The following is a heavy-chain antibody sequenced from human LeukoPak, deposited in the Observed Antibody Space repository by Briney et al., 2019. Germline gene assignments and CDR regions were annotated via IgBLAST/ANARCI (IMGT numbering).Heavy chain of an antibody. V-gene: IGHV1-2*06. D-gene: IGHD1-1*01. J-gene: IGHJ4*02. Sequence: ASVKVSCKASGYTFTGYYMHWVRQAPGQGLEWMGRINPNSGGTNYAQKFQGRVTVTRDTSISTAYMELSRLRSDDTAVYYCARCSPYNWNVMDYWGQGTLVTVSS. CDR2: INPNSGGT. CDR1: GYTFTGYY. CDR3: ARCSPYNWNVMDY.